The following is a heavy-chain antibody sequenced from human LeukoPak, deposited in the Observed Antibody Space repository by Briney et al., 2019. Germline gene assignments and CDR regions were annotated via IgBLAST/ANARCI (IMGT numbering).Heavy chain of an antibody. Sequence: ASVKVSCKASGYTFTGYYMHWARQAPGRGLEWMGWINPNSGGTNYAQKFQGRVTMTRDTSISTAYMELSRLRSDDTAVYYCARDSIYCSSTSCSYRTPKYNWFDPWGQGTLVTVSS. V-gene: IGHV1-2*02. CDR1: GYTFTGYY. D-gene: IGHD2-2*01. CDR3: ARDSIYCSSTSCSYRTPKYNWFDP. J-gene: IGHJ5*02. CDR2: INPNSGGT.